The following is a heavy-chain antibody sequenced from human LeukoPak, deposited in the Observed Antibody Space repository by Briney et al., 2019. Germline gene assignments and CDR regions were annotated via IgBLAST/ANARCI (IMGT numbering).Heavy chain of an antibody. J-gene: IGHJ4*02. CDR1: GFTFSNYW. V-gene: IGHV3-7*01. CDR3: AGQIRS. CDR2: IKEDGSAK. Sequence: PGGSLRLSCKASGFTFSNYWMNWVRQAPGKGLEWVANIKEDGSAKSYVDSVKGRFTISRDNAKNSLYLQMNSLRAEDTAVYYCAGQIRSWGQGTLVTVSS.